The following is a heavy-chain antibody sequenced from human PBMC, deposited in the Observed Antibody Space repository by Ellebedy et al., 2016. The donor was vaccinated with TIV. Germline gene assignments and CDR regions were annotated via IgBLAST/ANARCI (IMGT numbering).Heavy chain of an antibody. V-gene: IGHV3-30-3*01. CDR3: ARPPPGGYCSGGSCSPNY. CDR2: ISYDGSNK. D-gene: IGHD2-15*01. J-gene: IGHJ4*02. CDR1: GFTFSSYA. Sequence: GESLKISXAASGFTFSSYAMHWVRQAPGKGLEWVAVISYDGSNKYYADSVKGRFTISRDNSKNTLYLQMNSLRAEDTAVYYCARPPPGGYCSGGSCSPNYWGQGTLVTVSS.